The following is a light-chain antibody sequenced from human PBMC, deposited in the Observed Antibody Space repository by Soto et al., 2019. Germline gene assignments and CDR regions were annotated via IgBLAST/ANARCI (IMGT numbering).Light chain of an antibody. V-gene: IGKV4-1*01. CDR1: QTVLYSTDNRNY. Sequence: DIVMTQSPESLAVSLGESATINCKSSQTVLYSTDNRNYLAWHQQKPGQPPKLLIFWASTRESGVPDRFSGSGSGTDFTLTISSLQAEDVAVYYCQQYHTPPYTFVPGTKLEIK. J-gene: IGKJ2*01. CDR3: QQYHTPPYT. CDR2: WAS.